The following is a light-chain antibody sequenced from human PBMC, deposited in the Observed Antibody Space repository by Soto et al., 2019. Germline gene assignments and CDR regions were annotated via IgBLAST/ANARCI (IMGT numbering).Light chain of an antibody. Sequence: QSALTQPPSASGSPGQSVTISCTGTSSDVGGYNYVSWYQQYPGKAPKLMIYEVNKRPSGVPDRFSGSKSGITASLTVSGSQGEDEAEYNSPSYTAGNNYAFGPGT. CDR2: EVN. CDR1: SSDVGGYNY. V-gene: IGLV2-8*01. CDR3: PSYTAGNNYA. J-gene: IGLJ1*01.